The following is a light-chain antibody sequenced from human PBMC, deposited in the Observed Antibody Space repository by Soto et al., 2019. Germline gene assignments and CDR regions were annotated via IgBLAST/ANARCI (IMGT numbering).Light chain of an antibody. J-gene: IGKJ1*01. CDR3: QQFTSWWT. CDR2: DAS. CDR1: QSISNW. Sequence: DIQMTQSPSTLSASVGDRVTITCRASQSISNWLAWYQQKPGKAPKLLIYDASSLESGVPSRFSGSGSGTEFTLTISSRQPDDFATYYCQQFTSWWTFGHGTKVEI. V-gene: IGKV1-5*01.